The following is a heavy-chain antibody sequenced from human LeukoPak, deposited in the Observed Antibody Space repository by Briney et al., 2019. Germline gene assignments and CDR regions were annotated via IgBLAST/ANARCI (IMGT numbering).Heavy chain of an antibody. CDR1: GGSISSSSYY. CDR3: ALVYGDYGPGGY. V-gene: IGHV4-39*07. CDR2: IYYSGST. D-gene: IGHD4-17*01. J-gene: IGHJ4*02. Sequence: KASETLSLTCTVSGGSISSSSYYWGWIRQPPGKGLEWIGSIYYSGSTYYNPSLKSRVTISVDTSKNQFSLKLSSVTAADTAVYYCALVYGDYGPGGYWGQGTLVTVSS.